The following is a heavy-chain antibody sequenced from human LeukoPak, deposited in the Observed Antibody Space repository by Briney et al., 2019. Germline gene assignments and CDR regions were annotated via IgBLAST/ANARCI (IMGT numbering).Heavy chain of an antibody. V-gene: IGHV4-59*06. CDR2: IYYSGST. CDR1: GGSISSYY. D-gene: IGHD6-13*01. J-gene: IGHJ4*02. CDR3: ARSPAAAAGIRFDY. Sequence: SETLSLTCTVSGGSISSYYWSWIRQHPGKGLEWIGYIYYSGSTYYNPSLKSRVTISVDTSKNQFSLKLSSVTAADTAVYYCARSPAAAAGIRFDYWGQGTLVTVSS.